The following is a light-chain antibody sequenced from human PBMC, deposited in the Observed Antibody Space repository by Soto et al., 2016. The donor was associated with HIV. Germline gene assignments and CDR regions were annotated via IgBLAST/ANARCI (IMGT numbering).Light chain of an antibody. Sequence: SYELTQPPSVSVAPGKTARITCGGNNIGSKSVSWHQQKPGQAPVLVVYDDSDRPSGIPDRFSGSNSGNTATLTISRVEAGSEADYYCQVWDTSSDVVFGGGTKLTVL. CDR3: QVWDTSSDVV. V-gene: IGLV3-21*03. CDR1: NIGSKS. J-gene: IGLJ2*01. CDR2: DDS.